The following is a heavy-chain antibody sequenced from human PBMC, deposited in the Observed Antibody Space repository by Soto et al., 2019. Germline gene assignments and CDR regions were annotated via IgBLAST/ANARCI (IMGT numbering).Heavy chain of an antibody. J-gene: IGHJ6*02. CDR3: AKGRAYYYYGMDV. CDR1: GFTFSSYV. CDR2: ISGSGGST. V-gene: IGHV3-23*01. Sequence: GGSLRLSCAASGFTFSSYVMSWVRQAPGKGLEWVSAISGSGGSTYYADSVKGRFTISRDNSKNTLYLQMNSLRAEDTAVYYCAKGRAYYYYGMDVWGQGTTVTVSS.